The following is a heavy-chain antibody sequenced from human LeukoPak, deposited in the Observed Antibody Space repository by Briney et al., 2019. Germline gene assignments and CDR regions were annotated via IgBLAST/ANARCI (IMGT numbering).Heavy chain of an antibody. V-gene: IGHV3-30*18. CDR1: GFTFSSYG. CDR2: ISYDGSNK. CDR3: AKNAKFMVRGVTSDY. D-gene: IGHD3-10*01. Sequence: PGGSLRLSCAASGFTFSSYGMHWVRQAPGKGLEWVAVISYDGSNKYYADSVKGRFTISRDNSKNTLYLQMNSLRAEDTAVYYCAKNAKFMVRGVTSDYWGQGTLVTVSS. J-gene: IGHJ4*02.